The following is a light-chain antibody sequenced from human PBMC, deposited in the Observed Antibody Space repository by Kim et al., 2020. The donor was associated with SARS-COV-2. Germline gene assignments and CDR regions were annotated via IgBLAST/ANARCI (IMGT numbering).Light chain of an antibody. J-gene: IGLJ7*01. CDR3: NSRDSSGNHAV. Sequence: ALGQTVTITCQGDSLRSYYASWYQQKPGPAPVLVIYGKNNRPSGIPDRFSGSSSGNTASLTITGAQAEDEADYYCNSRDSSGNHAVFGGGTQLTVL. CDR1: SLRSYY. V-gene: IGLV3-19*01. CDR2: GKN.